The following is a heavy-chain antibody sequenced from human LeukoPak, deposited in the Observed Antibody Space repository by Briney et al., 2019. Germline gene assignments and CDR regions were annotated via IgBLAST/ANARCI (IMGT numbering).Heavy chain of an antibody. V-gene: IGHV3-23*01. CDR3: AKDLTDFWSGYLVTYYYYYMDV. J-gene: IGHJ6*03. D-gene: IGHD3-3*01. CDR2: ISGSGGSK. CDR1: GFTFSSYA. Sequence: AGGSLRLSCAASGFTFSSYAMSWVRQAPGKGLEWVSAISGSGGSKYYADSVKGRFTISRDNSKNTLYLQMNSLRAEDTAVYYCAKDLTDFWSGYLVTYYYYYMDVWGKGTTVTVSS.